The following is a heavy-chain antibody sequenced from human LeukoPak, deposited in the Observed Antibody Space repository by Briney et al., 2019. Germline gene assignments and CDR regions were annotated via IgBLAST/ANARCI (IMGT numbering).Heavy chain of an antibody. D-gene: IGHD2-2*01. Sequence: GASVKVSCKASGYTFTSYGISWVRQAPGQGLEWMGWISAYNGNTNYAQKLQGRVTMTTDTSTSTAYMELRSLRSDDTAVYYCARDGLGYCSRTSCYASDYWGQGTLVTVSS. CDR3: ARDGLGYCSRTSCYASDY. J-gene: IGHJ4*02. CDR1: GYTFTSYG. V-gene: IGHV1-18*01. CDR2: ISAYNGNT.